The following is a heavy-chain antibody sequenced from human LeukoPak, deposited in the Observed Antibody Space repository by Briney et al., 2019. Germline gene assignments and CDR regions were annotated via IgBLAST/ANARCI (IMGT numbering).Heavy chain of an antibody. Sequence: ASVKVSCKASGYTFTSYYMHWVRQAPGQGLEWMGIINPSGGSTSYAQKFQGRVTMTTDTSTSTAYMELRSLRSDDTAVYYCARDSDSGALFDYWGQGTLVTVSS. CDR1: GYTFTSYY. V-gene: IGHV1-46*01. J-gene: IGHJ4*02. D-gene: IGHD1-14*01. CDR3: ARDSDSGALFDY. CDR2: INPSGGST.